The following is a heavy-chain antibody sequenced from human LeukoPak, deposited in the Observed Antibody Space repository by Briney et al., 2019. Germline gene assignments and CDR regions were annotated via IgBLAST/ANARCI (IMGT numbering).Heavy chain of an antibody. J-gene: IGHJ4*02. CDR2: FVGGDTT. D-gene: IGHD3-3*01. CDR1: GFTFNNYA. Sequence: PGGSLRLSCAASGFTFNNYAASWVRQAPGKGLEWVSAFVGGDTTYYADSVKGRFTISRDNSRNTLYLQMNTLRAEDTAVYYCAKQARYSNFWSGYLYYFDYWGQGTLVTVSP. V-gene: IGHV3-23*01. CDR3: AKQARYSNFWSGYLYYFDY.